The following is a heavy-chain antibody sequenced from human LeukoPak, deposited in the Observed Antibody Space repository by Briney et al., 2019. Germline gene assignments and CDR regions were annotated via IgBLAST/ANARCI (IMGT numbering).Heavy chain of an antibody. V-gene: IGHV3-7*01. J-gene: IGHJ4*02. D-gene: IGHD1-26*01. CDR2: IKQDGSEK. Sequence: GGSLRLSCAASGFYFANYAMSWVRQAPGKGLEGVANIKQDGSEKYYVDSVKGRFTISRDNAKNSLYLQMNSLRAEDTAVYYCARRRYSGSSQHFDYWGQGTLVTVSS. CDR3: ARRRYSGSSQHFDY. CDR1: GFYFANYA.